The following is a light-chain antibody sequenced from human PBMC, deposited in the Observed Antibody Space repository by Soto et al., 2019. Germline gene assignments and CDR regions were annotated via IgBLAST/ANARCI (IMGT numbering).Light chain of an antibody. CDR2: DVS. CDR1: SSDVGGYNY. Sequence: QSALTQPASVSGSPGQSITISCTGTSSDVGGYNYVSWYQHHPGKAPKLMIYDVSNRPSGVSNRFSGSKSGNTASLTISGLQPEDEADYYCSSYTNSNPRQIVLGTGTKVTVL. CDR3: SSYTNSNPRQIV. V-gene: IGLV2-14*03. J-gene: IGLJ1*01.